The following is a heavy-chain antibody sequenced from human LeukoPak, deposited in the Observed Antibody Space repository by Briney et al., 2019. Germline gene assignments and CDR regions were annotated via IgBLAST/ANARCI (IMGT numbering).Heavy chain of an antibody. D-gene: IGHD2-15*01. CDR2: IFPGESRT. Sequence: GESLKISCKAFGYSFADYWIAWVRLVPGKGLEWMGMIFPGESRTTYSPSFQGQVTISADNSNSTSYLQWSSLKASDTAMYFCARHGIGGCSGGRCFTSFFYNGLDVWGKGTTVTVSS. V-gene: IGHV5-51*01. CDR1: GYSFADYW. CDR3: ARHGIGGCSGGRCFTSFFYNGLDV. J-gene: IGHJ6*04.